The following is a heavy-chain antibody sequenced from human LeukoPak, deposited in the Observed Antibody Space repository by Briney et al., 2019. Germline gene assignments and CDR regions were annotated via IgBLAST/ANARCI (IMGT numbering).Heavy chain of an antibody. CDR2: ISSSSSYI. D-gene: IGHD6-13*01. CDR1: GFTFSSYS. CDR3: ARDYGIAAAEYYFDY. Sequence: PGGSLRLSCAASGFTFSSYSMNWVRQAPGKGLEWVSSISSSSSYIYYADSVKGRFTISRDNAKNSLYLQMNSLRAEDTAVYYCARDYGIAAAEYYFDYWGQGTLVTVSS. V-gene: IGHV3-21*01. J-gene: IGHJ4*02.